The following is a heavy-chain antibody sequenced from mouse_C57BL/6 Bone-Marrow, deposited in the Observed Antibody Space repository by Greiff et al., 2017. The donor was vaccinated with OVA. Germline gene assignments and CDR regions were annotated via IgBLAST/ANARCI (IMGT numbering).Heavy chain of an antibody. D-gene: IGHD1-1*01. CDR2: IYPRDGST. CDR1: GYTFTDHT. Sequence: QVQLQQSDAELVKPGASVKISCKVSGYTFTDHTIHWMKQRPEQGLEWIGYIYPRDGSTKYNEKFKGKATLTADKSSSTAYMQLNSLTSEDSAVYFCARPAYYYGSPYYYAMDYWGQGTSVTVSS. CDR3: ARPAYYYGSPYYYAMDY. J-gene: IGHJ4*01. V-gene: IGHV1-78*01.